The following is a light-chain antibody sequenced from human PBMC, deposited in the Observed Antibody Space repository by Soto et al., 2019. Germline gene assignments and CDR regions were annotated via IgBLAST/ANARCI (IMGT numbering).Light chain of an antibody. V-gene: IGKV1-5*01. CDR1: QTITSW. Sequence: DIQMTQSPSTLSASVGDRVTITCRASQTITSWLAWFQQKPGTAPKLLIFDAASLQRGVPSRFIGIGSETDFNLTISSLQPDDFATYYCQQYSSFPWTFGQGTKVDIK. J-gene: IGKJ1*01. CDR3: QQYSSFPWT. CDR2: DAA.